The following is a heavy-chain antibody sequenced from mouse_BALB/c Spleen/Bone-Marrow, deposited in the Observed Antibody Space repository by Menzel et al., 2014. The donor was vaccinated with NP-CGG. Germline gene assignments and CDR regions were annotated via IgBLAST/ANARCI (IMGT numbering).Heavy chain of an antibody. J-gene: IGHJ3*01. CDR2: ISGGGSYT. CDR3: ARHAYYDQTEVSFVY. CDR1: GFSFXSYG. V-gene: IGHV5-9-2*01. D-gene: IGHD2-4*01. Sequence: EVQRVESGGGLVKSGGSLKLSCAASGFSFXSYGMSWVRQTPEKRLEWVATISGGGSYTFYLDSVKGRFTISRDNAKNNLYLQLSSLRSEDTALYYCARHAYYDQTEVSFVYWGQGTLVTVSA.